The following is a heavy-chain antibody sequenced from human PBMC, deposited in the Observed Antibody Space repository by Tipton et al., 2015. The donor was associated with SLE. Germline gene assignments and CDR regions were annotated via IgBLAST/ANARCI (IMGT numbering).Heavy chain of an antibody. Sequence: TLSLTCSVSGGSISGYYWSWIRRPAGKGLEWIGHMHPSGTTKYNPSLQSRVTMSVDTSKNQFSLKMSSVTAADTAVYYCARLNHDFRGGYYESYYYGMDVWGQGTTVTVSS. CDR2: MHPSGTT. V-gene: IGHV4-4*07. CDR1: GGSISGYY. J-gene: IGHJ6*02. D-gene: IGHD3-3*01. CDR3: ARLNHDFRGGYYESYYYGMDV.